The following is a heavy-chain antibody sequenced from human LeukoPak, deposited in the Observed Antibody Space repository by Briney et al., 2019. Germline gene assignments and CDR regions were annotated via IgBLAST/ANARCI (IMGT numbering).Heavy chain of an antibody. V-gene: IGHV1-69*04. CDR3: ARGEVGGYATNWFDP. D-gene: IGHD1-26*01. J-gene: IGHJ5*02. CDR2: IIPILHIS. Sequence: ASVKVSCKASGGTFSSYAISWVRQAPGQGLEWMGRIIPILHISNYAQKFQGRVTITADKSASTAYMELSSLRSEDTAVYYCARGEVGGYATNWFDPWGQGTLVTVSS. CDR1: GGTFSSYA.